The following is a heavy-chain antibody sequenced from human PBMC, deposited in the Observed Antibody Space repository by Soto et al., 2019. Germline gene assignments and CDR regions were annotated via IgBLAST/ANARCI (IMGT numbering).Heavy chain of an antibody. CDR1: GGSISGYY. Sequence: SETLSLTCTVSGGSISGYYWSWIRQPPGKGLEWIGEINHRGSTNYNSSLESRVTISVDTSKNQFSLMLNSVTAADTAMYYCARGGARMTSVTTVNYWGQGTLVTVSS. V-gene: IGHV4-34*01. J-gene: IGHJ4*02. D-gene: IGHD4-17*01. CDR3: ARGGARMTSVTTVNY. CDR2: INHRGST.